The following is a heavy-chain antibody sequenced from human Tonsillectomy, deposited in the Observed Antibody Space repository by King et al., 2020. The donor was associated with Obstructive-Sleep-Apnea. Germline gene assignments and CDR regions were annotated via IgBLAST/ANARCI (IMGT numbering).Heavy chain of an antibody. CDR3: ARLRIDWSSFDWLPTNQHFDY. CDR2: ISYDRSDK. Sequence: VQLVESGGGVVQPGRSPRLSCAASGFTFSRYAMHWVRQAPGKGLEWVAVISYDRSDKYYADSVKGRFTISRDNSKDTLYLQMNSLRPEDTAVYYCARLRIDWSSFDWLPTNQHFDYWGQGTLVTVSS. J-gene: IGHJ4*02. V-gene: IGHV3-30*04. D-gene: IGHD3-9*01. CDR1: GFTFSRYA.